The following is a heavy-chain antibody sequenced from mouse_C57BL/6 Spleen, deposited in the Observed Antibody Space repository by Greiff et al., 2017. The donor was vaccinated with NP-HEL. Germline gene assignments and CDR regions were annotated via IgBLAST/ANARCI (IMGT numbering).Heavy chain of an antibody. CDR1: GFSFNTYA. V-gene: IGHV10-1*01. D-gene: IGHD1-1*01. CDR3: VRQGITTVPFDY. CDR2: IRSKSNNYAT. J-gene: IGHJ2*01. Sequence: EVQGVESGGGLVQPKGSLKLSCAASGFSFNTYAMNWVRQAPGKGLEWVARIRSKSNNYATYYADSVKDRFTISRDDSESMLYLQMNNLKTEDTAMYYCVRQGITTVPFDYWGQGTTLTVSS.